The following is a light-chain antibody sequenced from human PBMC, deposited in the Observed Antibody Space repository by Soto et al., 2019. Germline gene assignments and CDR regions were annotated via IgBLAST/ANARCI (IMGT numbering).Light chain of an antibody. CDR3: SSYTSSSTLVV. J-gene: IGLJ2*01. Sequence: QSVLTQPASVSGSPGQSVTISCTGTSSYVGGYNYVSWYQQHPGKAPKLMIYDVSNQPSGVSNRFSGSKSGNTASLTISGLQAEDEADYYCSSYTSSSTLVVFGGGTQLTVL. CDR2: DVS. CDR1: SSYVGGYNY. V-gene: IGLV2-14*01.